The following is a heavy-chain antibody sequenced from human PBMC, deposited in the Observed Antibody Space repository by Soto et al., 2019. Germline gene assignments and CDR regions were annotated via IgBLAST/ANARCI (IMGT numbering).Heavy chain of an antibody. CDR3: ARGGAYGSGSSYGMDV. CDR1: GGSISSYY. CDR2: IYYSGST. Sequence: SETLSLTCTVSGGSISSYYWSWIRQPPGKGLEWIGYIYYSGSTNYNPSLKSRVTISVDTSKNQFSPKLSSVTAADTAVYYCARGGAYGSGSSYGMDVWGQGTTVTVSS. D-gene: IGHD3-10*01. J-gene: IGHJ6*02. V-gene: IGHV4-59*08.